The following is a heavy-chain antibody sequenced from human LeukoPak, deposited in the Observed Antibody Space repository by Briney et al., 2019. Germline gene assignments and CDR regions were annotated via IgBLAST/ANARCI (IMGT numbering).Heavy chain of an antibody. CDR3: ARVGRYQLPLGAFDI. CDR2: ISYDGSNE. D-gene: IGHD2-2*01. CDR1: GFTFSSYA. J-gene: IGHJ3*02. Sequence: GGSLRLSCAASGFTFSSYAMHWVRQAPGKGLEWVAVISYDGSNEHYADSVKGRFTISRDNSKNTLYLQMNSLRAEDTAVYYCARVGRYQLPLGAFDIWGQGTMVTVSS. V-gene: IGHV3-30-3*01.